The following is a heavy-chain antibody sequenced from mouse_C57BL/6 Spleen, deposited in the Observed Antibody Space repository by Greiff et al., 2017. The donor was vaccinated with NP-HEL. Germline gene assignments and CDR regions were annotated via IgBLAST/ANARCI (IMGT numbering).Heavy chain of an antibody. V-gene: IGHV2-9-1*01. CDR2: IWTGGGT. Sequence: VKLMESGPGLVAPSQSLSITCTVSGFSLTSYAISWVRQPPGKGLEWLGVIWTGGGTNYNSALKSRLSISKDNSKSQVFLKMNSLQTDDTARYYCARGPDYYGSSDWYFDVWGTGTTVTVSS. CDR3: ARGPDYYGSSDWYFDV. D-gene: IGHD1-1*01. CDR1: GFSLTSYA. J-gene: IGHJ1*03.